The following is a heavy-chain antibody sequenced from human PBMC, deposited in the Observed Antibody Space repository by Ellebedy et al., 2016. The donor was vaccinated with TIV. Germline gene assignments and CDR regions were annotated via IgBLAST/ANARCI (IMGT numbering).Heavy chain of an antibody. J-gene: IGHJ4*02. D-gene: IGHD2-8*01. V-gene: IGHV1-8*01. CDR3: AREAFLYCTNGVCYSFDY. CDR1: RYTFTSYD. Sequence: ASVKVSXKASRYTFTSYDINWVRQATGQGLEWMGWMNPNSGNTGYAQKFQGRVTMTRNTSISTAYMELSSLRSEDTAVYYCAREAFLYCTNGVCYSFDYWGQGTLVTVSS. CDR2: MNPNSGNT.